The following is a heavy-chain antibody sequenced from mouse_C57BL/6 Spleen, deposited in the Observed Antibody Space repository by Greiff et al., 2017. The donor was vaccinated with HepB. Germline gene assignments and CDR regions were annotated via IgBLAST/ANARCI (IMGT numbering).Heavy chain of an antibody. CDR1: GFTFSSYA. J-gene: IGHJ3*01. Sequence: EVQVVESGGGLVKPGGSLKLSCAASGFTFSSYAMSWVRQTPEKRLEWVATISDGGSYTYYPDNVKGRFTISRDNAKNNLYLQMSHLKSEDTAMYYCAREDDYDGEAYWGQGTLVTVSA. V-gene: IGHV5-4*01. D-gene: IGHD2-4*01. CDR2: ISDGGSYT. CDR3: AREDDYDGEAY.